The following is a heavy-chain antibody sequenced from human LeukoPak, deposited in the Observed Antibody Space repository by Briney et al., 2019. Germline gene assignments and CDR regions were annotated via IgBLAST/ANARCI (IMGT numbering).Heavy chain of an antibody. CDR3: ASSGEEDSNFDY. J-gene: IGHJ4*02. D-gene: IGHD7-27*01. CDR2: IYYSGST. Sequence: SETLSLTCTVPGGSISSYYWSWIRQPPGKGLEWIGYIYYSGSTNYNPSLKSRVTISVDTSKNQFSLKLSSVTAADTAAYYCASSGEEDSNFDYWGQGTLVTVSS. CDR1: GGSISSYY. V-gene: IGHV4-59*01.